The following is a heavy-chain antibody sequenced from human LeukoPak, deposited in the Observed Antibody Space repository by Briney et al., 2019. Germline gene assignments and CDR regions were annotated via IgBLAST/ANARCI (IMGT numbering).Heavy chain of an antibody. J-gene: IGHJ3*02. Sequence: ASVKVSCKASGGTFSSYAISWVRQAPGQGLEWMGWMNPNSGNTGYAQKFQGRVTMTRNTSISTAYMELSSLRSEDTAVYYCARVRDYNWNDGPAFDIWGQGTMVTVSS. CDR2: MNPNSGNT. CDR1: GGTFSSYA. V-gene: IGHV1-8*02. D-gene: IGHD1-20*01. CDR3: ARVRDYNWNDGPAFDI.